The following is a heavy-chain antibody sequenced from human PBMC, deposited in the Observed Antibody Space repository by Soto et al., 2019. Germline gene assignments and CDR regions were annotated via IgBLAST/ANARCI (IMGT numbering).Heavy chain of an antibody. CDR1: GDTFTDYY. V-gene: IGHV1-46*01. CDR3: ARGGHVVVVPAVLDY. CDR2: VNPSGGHT. J-gene: IGHJ4*02. Sequence: ASVKVSCKASGDTFTDYYIHWVRQAPGQGLEWMGTVNPSGGHTTYAQHFLGRVTMTRDTSTSTLYMELTSLTSDDTAIYYCARGGHVVVVPAVLDYWGQGSLVTVSS. D-gene: IGHD2-21*02.